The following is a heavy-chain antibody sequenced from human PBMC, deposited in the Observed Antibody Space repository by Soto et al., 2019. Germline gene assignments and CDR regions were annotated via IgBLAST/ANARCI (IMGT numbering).Heavy chain of an antibody. D-gene: IGHD3-16*02. Sequence: SETLSLTCTVSGGSTSSYYWSWIRQPPGEGLEWIAYINYSRNTNYNPSLKSRVAISGDTSKNQFSLKLSSVTAADTAVYYCARTVIGGFDYWGQGTLVTVSS. CDR1: GGSTSSYY. CDR2: INYSRNT. J-gene: IGHJ4*02. CDR3: ARTVIGGFDY. V-gene: IGHV4-59*01.